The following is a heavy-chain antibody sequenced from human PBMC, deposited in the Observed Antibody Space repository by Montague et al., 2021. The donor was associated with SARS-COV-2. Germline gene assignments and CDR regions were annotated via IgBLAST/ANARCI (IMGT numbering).Heavy chain of an antibody. CDR3: VRHPQYEGLNGPPDF. V-gene: IGHV4-59*08. CDR1: GVSVTDYY. Sequence: SETLSRTCTVSGVSVTDYYWSWIRQPPGKGLEWVGDVLYNKGTNFNPSLKSRVAISVDTSKKQFSLRLTSVTAADKAFYYCVRHPQYEGLNGPPDFWDQGTLVTVSS. J-gene: IGHJ4*02. CDR2: VLYNKGT. D-gene: IGHD2-8*01.